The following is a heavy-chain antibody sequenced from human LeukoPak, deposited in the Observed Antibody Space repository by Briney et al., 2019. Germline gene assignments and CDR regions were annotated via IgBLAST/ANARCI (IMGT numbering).Heavy chain of an antibody. CDR1: GYSFNSYW. J-gene: IGHJ4*02. D-gene: IGHD3-16*01. CDR3: ARHSCYDS. Sequence: GESLKISCKVSGYSFNSYWIGWVRHMPGKGLEWMGIIYPGDSDTRYSPSFQGQVTISADKSISTAYLQWSSLKASDSAIYYCARHSCYDSWGQGTLVTVSS. CDR2: IYPGDSDT. V-gene: IGHV5-51*01.